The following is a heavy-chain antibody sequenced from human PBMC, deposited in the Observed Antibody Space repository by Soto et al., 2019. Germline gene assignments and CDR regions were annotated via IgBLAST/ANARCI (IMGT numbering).Heavy chain of an antibody. CDR3: ARLPGPLVAVLYIYPLDGREAMSDVDV. CDR1: VFTFNYYP. CDR2: VSFDGSNK. Sequence: QMQLVESGGGVVQPGGSLRLSCAASVFTFNYYPMHWVRQAPGKGLEWVAVVSFDGSNKYYADSVKGRFTISKDNSKNTLYLQMNSLRREDTAVYYCARLPGPLVAVLYIYPLDGREAMSDVDVWGQGTTVTVSS. D-gene: IGHD6-19*01. J-gene: IGHJ6*02. V-gene: IGHV3-30-3*01.